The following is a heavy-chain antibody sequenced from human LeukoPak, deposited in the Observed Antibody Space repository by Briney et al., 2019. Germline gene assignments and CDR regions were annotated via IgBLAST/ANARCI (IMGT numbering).Heavy chain of an antibody. D-gene: IGHD4-17*01. CDR3: ARASGDYVF. J-gene: IGHJ4*02. Sequence: GGSLRLSCAASGFTFSSYEMNWVRQAPGKGLEGGSYISSSGSTIYYADSVKCRFTISRDNAKNSLYLQMNSLRAEDTAVYYCARASGDYVFWGQGTLVTVSS. V-gene: IGHV3-48*03. CDR1: GFTFSSYE. CDR2: ISSSGSTI.